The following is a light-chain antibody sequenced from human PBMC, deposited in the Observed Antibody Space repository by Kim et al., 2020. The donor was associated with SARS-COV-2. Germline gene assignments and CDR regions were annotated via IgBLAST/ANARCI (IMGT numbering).Light chain of an antibody. V-gene: IGKV1-5*03. J-gene: IGKJ4*01. CDR1: QSVSNW. Sequence: DIQMTQSPSTLSASVGDRVTITCRASQSVSNWLAWYQQKPGKAPKLLIYKASNLQSGVPSTFSGSGSGTEFTLTISSLQPDDFASYYCQQYKSYPLTFGGGTKVDIK. CDR2: KAS. CDR3: QQYKSYPLT.